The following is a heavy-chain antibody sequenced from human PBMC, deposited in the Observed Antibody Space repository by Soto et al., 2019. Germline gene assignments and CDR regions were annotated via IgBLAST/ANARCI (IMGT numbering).Heavy chain of an antibody. CDR2: IHTSGET. V-gene: IGHV3-53*01. CDR1: GFSVGGNH. D-gene: IGHD2-8*01. CDR3: ARGVNDDS. J-gene: IGHJ4*02. Sequence: EVKLVESGGGLMPPGGSLRLSCSASGFSVGGNHLSWVRQAPGKGLEWVAVIHTSGETYYADSVKGRFSTSRDNSKNMVYLQMNSLGVGDTAMYFCARGVNDDSWGQGTQVTVS.